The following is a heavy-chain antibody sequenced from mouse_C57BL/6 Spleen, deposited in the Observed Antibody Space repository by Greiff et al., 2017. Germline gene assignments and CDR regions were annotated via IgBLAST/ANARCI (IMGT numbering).Heavy chain of an antibody. CDR2: IYPGSGST. D-gene: IGHD1-1*01. CDR1: GYTFTSYW. J-gene: IGHJ1*03. Sequence: QVQLQQPGAELVKPGASVKMSCKASGYTFTSYWITWVKQRPGQGLEWIGDIYPGSGSTNYNEKFKSKAALTVDTSSSTAYMQLSSLTSEDSAVYYCARSLHYYGSSLYWYFDVWGTGTTVTVSS. CDR3: ARSLHYYGSSLYWYFDV. V-gene: IGHV1-55*01.